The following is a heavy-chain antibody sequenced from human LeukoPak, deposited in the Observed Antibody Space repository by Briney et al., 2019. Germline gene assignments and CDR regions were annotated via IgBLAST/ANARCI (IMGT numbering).Heavy chain of an antibody. D-gene: IGHD3-10*01. CDR2: IYPGDSDT. V-gene: IGHV5-51*01. CDR1: GYSFTSFW. J-gene: IGHJ4*02. CDR3: ARQRLRGISYFGF. Sequence: GESLRISCKGSGYSFTSFWIGWVRQMPGKGLEWMGIIYPGDSDTRYSPSFQGQVTISAGKSINTAYLQWSSLKASDTAMYYCARQRLRGISYFGFWGQGTLVTVSS.